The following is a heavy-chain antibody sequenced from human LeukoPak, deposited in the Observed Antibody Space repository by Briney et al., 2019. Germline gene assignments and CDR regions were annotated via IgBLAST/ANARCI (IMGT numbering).Heavy chain of an antibody. Sequence: PGGSLRLSCAASGFTLSTYEMNWVRRAPGKGLEWVSYTSASGSSKDYAGSVKGRFTISRDNAKNSLYLEMNSLRPDDTAVYYCARKGMGFASVVVVRDHDGFDIWGQGTMVTVSS. J-gene: IGHJ3*02. CDR2: TSASGSSK. V-gene: IGHV3-48*03. D-gene: IGHD3-22*01. CDR3: ARKGMGFASVVVVRDHDGFDI. CDR1: GFTLSTYE.